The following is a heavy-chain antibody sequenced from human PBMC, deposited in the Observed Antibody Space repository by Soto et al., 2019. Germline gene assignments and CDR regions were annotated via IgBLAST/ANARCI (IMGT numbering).Heavy chain of an antibody. J-gene: IGHJ4*02. CDR2: IYFSGGT. Sequence: SETLSLTCTVSGDSISGSSWSWIRQPPGKGLEWIGYIYFSGGTNYNPSLKSRVTISVDTSKNQFSLKLSSVTAADTAVYYCARESRSWYGSIWDYWGQGTLVTVSS. D-gene: IGHD6-13*01. CDR1: GDSISGSS. CDR3: ARESRSWYGSIWDY. V-gene: IGHV4-59*12.